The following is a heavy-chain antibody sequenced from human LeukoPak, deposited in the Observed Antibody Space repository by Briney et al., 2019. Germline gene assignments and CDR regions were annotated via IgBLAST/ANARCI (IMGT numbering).Heavy chain of an antibody. Sequence: GGSLRLSCAASGFTFSSYAMSWVRQAPGKGLEWVSAISGSGGSTYYADSVKGRFTISRDNSKNTLYLQMNSLRAEDTAVYYCAKAGTYYYGSGSYGGYYYGMDVWGQGTTVTVSS. CDR3: AKAGTYYYGSGSYGGYYYGMDV. V-gene: IGHV3-23*01. D-gene: IGHD3-10*01. CDR2: ISGSGGST. J-gene: IGHJ6*02. CDR1: GFTFSSYA.